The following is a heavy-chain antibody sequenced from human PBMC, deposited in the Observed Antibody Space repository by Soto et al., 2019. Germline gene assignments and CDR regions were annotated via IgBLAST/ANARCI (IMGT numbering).Heavy chain of an antibody. CDR2: ISGSGGST. Sequence: PGGSLRLSCAASGFTFSSYAMSWVRQAPGKGLEWVSAISGSGGSTYYADSVKGRFPISRDNSKNTLYLQMNSLRAEDTAVYYCAKPLSSHDYLGLPDYWGQGTLVTVSS. J-gene: IGHJ4*02. V-gene: IGHV3-23*01. CDR1: GFTFSSYA. D-gene: IGHD4-17*01. CDR3: AKPLSSHDYLGLPDY.